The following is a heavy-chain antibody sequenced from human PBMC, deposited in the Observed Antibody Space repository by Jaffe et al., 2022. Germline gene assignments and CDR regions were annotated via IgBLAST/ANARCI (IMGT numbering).Heavy chain of an antibody. CDR2: IAGRDGAT. Sequence: EVQLVESGGDLVQPGESLKISCAASGFTLTTSDMSWVRQAPGKGLEWISYIAGRDGATYYADSVKGRFTISRDNAKNSLYLQMDSLRAEDTGVYYCSRGYFVSWGQGTLVTVSS. D-gene: IGHD3-10*01. V-gene: IGHV3-48*01. J-gene: IGHJ4*02. CDR1: GFTLTTSD. CDR3: SRGYFVS.